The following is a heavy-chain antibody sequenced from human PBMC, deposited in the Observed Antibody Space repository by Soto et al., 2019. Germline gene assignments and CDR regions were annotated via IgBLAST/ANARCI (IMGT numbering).Heavy chain of an antibody. CDR1: GFTFRNSA. Sequence: GGTLRLSCAASGFTFRNSAMNWVRQAPGKGLEWVSAISGSGGSTYYADSVKGRFTISRDNSKNTLYLQMYSLRAEDTAGYYCAKGHYGSQSYGGSYYYYGRDIWGQGPTGTASS. D-gene: IGHD3-10*01. CDR3: AKGHYGSQSYGGSYYYYGRDI. J-gene: IGHJ6*02. V-gene: IGHV3-23*01. CDR2: ISGSGGST.